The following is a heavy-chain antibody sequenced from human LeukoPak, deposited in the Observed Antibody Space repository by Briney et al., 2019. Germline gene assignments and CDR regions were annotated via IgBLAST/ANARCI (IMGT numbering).Heavy chain of an antibody. Sequence: GASVKLSCKASGYTFTAYFLHWVRRAPGQGLEWMACINPNSGGTYYTQTFQDRVTMTRDTSISTAYMQLSSLRSDDTAVYYCARAQSLTAPAGTFANSWGQGTLVTVSS. V-gene: IGHV1-2*02. CDR2: INPNSGGT. CDR3: ARAQSLTAPAGTFANS. J-gene: IGHJ4*02. CDR1: GYTFTAYF. D-gene: IGHD6-13*01.